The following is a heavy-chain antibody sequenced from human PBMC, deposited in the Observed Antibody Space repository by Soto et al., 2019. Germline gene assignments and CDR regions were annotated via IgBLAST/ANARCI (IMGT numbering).Heavy chain of an antibody. CDR2: NIPIFNSA. Sequence: QVQLVQSGAEVKRPGSSVKVSCKASGGTFNNYALSWVRQAPGQGLEWMGGNIPIFNSANYAQKIQGRVTITPDNSTSTAYMELRSLRPDDTNVYYCAREVTVARYSFDFWGQGTLVTVSS. D-gene: IGHD6-19*01. CDR1: GGTFNNYA. CDR3: AREVTVARYSFDF. V-gene: IGHV1-69*06. J-gene: IGHJ4*02.